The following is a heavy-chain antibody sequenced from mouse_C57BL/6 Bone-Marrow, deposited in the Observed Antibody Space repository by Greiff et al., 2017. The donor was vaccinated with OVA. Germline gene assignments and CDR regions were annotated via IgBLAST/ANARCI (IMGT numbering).Heavy chain of an antibody. CDR1: GFTFSSYG. D-gene: IGHD2-12*01. CDR2: ISSGGSYT. CDR3: ARHGYYTIAY. V-gene: IGHV5-6*02. J-gene: IGHJ3*01. Sequence: EVRLVESGGDLVKPGGSLKLSCAASGFTFSSYGMSWVRQTPDKRLAWVATISSGGSYTYYPDSVTGRFTISRDNARNTLYLQMSSLKSEDTAMYYCARHGYYTIAYWGQGTLVTVSA.